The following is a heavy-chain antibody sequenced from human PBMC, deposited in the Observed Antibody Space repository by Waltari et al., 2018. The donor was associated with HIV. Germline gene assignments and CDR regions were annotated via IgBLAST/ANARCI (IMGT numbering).Heavy chain of an antibody. D-gene: IGHD1-26*01. Sequence: QLQESGPGLVKPSETLSLTCTVSGGSISSSSFFWGWIRQAPGKGLEGLGSVYHTGNTFYNPSLKSRVSMFIDRATNQFSLRLTSVTAADTGIYYCAIQPSAWDIWGQGMLVSVSS. CDR1: GGSISSSSFF. V-gene: IGHV4-39*01. J-gene: IGHJ4*02. CDR3: AIQPSAWDI. CDR2: VYHTGNT.